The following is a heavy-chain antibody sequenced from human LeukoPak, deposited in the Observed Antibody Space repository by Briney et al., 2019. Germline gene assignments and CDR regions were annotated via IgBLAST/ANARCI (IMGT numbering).Heavy chain of an antibody. Sequence: PSETLSLTCNVSGDSVSSFHWSWIRQPPGKTLEWIGYIYSYGSTNYNPSLRSRVSISVDMPKNQLSLSLRSVTAADTAIYYCAGHKTTSTPFGPPRGGYFFDPWGQGSLVTVSS. CDR1: GDSVSSFH. J-gene: IGHJ5*02. CDR2: IYSYGST. D-gene: IGHD2-21*02. CDR3: AGHKTTSTPFGPPRGGYFFDP. V-gene: IGHV4-59*08.